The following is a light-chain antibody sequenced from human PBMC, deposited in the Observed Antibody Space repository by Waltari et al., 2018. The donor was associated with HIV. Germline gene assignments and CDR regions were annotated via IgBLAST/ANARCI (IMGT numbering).Light chain of an antibody. CDR3: AAWDDSLNGYV. J-gene: IGLJ1*01. Sequence: QSVLTQPPSVSEAPRQRVTISCSGSSSNIGNNAVNWYQHLPGQAPKLLIYYDDRLPSGGSDRFAGSKAGTSASLAISGLQSEDDADYYCAAWDDSLNGYVFGTGTKVTVL. CDR1: SSNIGNNA. V-gene: IGLV1-36*01. CDR2: YDD.